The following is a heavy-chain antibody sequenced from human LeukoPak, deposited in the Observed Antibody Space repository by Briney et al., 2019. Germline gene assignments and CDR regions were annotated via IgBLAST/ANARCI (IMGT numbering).Heavy chain of an antibody. Sequence: GGSLRLSCAASGFTFSSYAVSWVRQAPGKGLEWASAISGSGGSTYYADSVKGRFTISRDNSKNTLYLQMNSLRAEDTAVYYCAKDLDAQGDYGDYTPFDYWGQGPLVTVSS. J-gene: IGHJ4*02. CDR3: AKDLDAQGDYGDYTPFDY. V-gene: IGHV3-23*01. D-gene: IGHD4-17*01. CDR2: ISGSGGST. CDR1: GFTFSSYA.